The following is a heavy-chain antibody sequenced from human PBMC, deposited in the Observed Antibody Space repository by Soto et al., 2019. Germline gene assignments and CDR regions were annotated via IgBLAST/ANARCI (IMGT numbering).Heavy chain of an antibody. D-gene: IGHD3-3*01. CDR2: TYYRSKWYN. CDR3: ARGSGLGYDFWSGYSYYYYGMDV. CDR1: GDSVSSNSAA. J-gene: IGHJ6*02. Sequence: SQTLSLTCAISGDSVSSNSAAWNWIRQSPSRGLEWLGRTYYRSKWYNDYAVSVKSRITINPDTSKNQFSLQLNSVTPEDTAVYYCARGSGLGYDFWSGYSYYYYGMDVWGQGTTVTVSS. V-gene: IGHV6-1*01.